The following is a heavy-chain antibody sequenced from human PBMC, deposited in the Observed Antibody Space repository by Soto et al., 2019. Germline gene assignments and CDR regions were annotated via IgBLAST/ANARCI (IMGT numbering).Heavy chain of an antibody. V-gene: IGHV4-59*08. J-gene: IGHJ6*03. CDR2: IYYSGST. CDR1: GGSISSYY. CDR3: ARHPLQNYYYYMDV. Sequence: SETLSLTCTVSGGSISSYYWSWIRQPPGNGLEWIGYIYYSGSTNYNPSLKSRVTISVDTSKNQFSLKLSSVTAADTAVYYCARHPLQNYYYYMDVWGKGTTVTVSS.